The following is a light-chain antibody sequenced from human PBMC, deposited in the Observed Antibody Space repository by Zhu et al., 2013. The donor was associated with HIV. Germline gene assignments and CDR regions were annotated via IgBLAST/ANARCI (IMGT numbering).Light chain of an antibody. CDR1: QGISRA. CDR2: GAT. J-gene: IGKJ1*01. CDR3: LQHHAYPWT. V-gene: IGKV1-17*02. Sequence: IQLTQSPSSLSASVRDRVTITCRASQGISRALAWYQYRPGAAPIRLIYGATLLQRGVPSRFSGRASGADFTLTISNLQSEDVGLYFCLQHHAYPWTFGQGT.